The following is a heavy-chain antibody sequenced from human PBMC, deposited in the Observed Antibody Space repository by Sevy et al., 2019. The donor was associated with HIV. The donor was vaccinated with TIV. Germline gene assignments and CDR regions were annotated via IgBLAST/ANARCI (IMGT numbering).Heavy chain of an antibody. J-gene: IGHJ5*02. CDR3: ARGNSGSYGWFDP. CDR2: IYYSGGT. Sequence: SETLSLTCTVSGGSISNYYWNWIRQPPGKGLEWIEYIYYSGGTNYNPTLRSRVTMSADTSKNQFSLKLSFVTAADTAMYYCARGNSGSYGWFDPWGQGTLVTVSS. D-gene: IGHD1-26*01. V-gene: IGHV4-59*01. CDR1: GGSISNYY.